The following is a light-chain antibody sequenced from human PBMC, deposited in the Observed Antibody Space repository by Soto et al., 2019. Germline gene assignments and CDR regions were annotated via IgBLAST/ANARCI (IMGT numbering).Light chain of an antibody. J-gene: IGLJ2*01. V-gene: IGLV1-51*02. Sequence: QSVLTQPPSVSAAPGQRVTISCSGSTSNIGDRHVSWYQHLPGTAPKLLIYENNKRPSRIPDRFSGSKSGTSATLGITGLQTGDEADYYCGTWDNSLSAGVFGGGTQLTVL. CDR2: ENN. CDR1: TSNIGDRH. CDR3: GTWDNSLSAGV.